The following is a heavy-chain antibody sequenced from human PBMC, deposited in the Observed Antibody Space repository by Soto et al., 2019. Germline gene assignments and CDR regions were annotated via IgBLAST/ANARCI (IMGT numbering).Heavy chain of an antibody. V-gene: IGHV3-33*01. Sequence: LRLSFAASGFSFSSYGMHWVRQAPGKGLEWVAVIWYDGSNKYYADSVEGRFTISRDNSKNTLYLQMNSLRAEDTAVYYCASSYYDFWSGKGGMDVWGQGTTVNVSS. J-gene: IGHJ6*01. CDR2: IWYDGSNK. CDR1: GFSFSSYG. CDR3: ASSYYDFWSGKGGMDV. D-gene: IGHD3-3*01.